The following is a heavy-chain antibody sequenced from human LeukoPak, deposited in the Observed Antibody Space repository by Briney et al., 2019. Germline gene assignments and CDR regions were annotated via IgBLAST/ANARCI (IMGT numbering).Heavy chain of an antibody. V-gene: IGHV3-33*01. CDR3: ARELETAMVFDF. J-gene: IGHJ4*02. Sequence: PGGSLRLSCAASGFTFITYGMHWVRQGPGKGLEWVAVIWYDGSKEYYADSVKGRFTISRDNSKNTLYLQMNSLRAEDTAVYYCARELETAMVFDFWGQGTLVTVSS. CDR2: IWYDGSKE. D-gene: IGHD5-18*01. CDR1: GFTFITYG.